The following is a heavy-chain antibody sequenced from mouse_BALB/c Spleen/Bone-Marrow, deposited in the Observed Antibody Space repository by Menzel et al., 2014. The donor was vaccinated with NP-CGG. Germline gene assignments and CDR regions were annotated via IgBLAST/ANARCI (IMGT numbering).Heavy chain of an antibody. J-gene: IGHJ4*01. CDR1: GFSLTSYG. V-gene: IGHV2-9*02. CDR3: ARGSYYEGAMDY. CDR2: IWAGGST. Sequence: VQRVESGPGLVAPSQSLSITCTVSGFSLTSYGVHWVRQPPGRVLEWLGVIWAGGSTNYNSALMSRLSISKDNSKSQVFLKMNSLQTDDTAMYYCARGSYYEGAMDYWGQGTSVTVSS. D-gene: IGHD1-1*01.